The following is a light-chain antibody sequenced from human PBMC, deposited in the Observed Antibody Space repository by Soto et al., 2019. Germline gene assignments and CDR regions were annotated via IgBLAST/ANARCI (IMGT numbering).Light chain of an antibody. CDR1: QSISGW. J-gene: IGKJ5*01. CDR3: QQYDTYPIT. V-gene: IGKV1-5*01. Sequence: GDRFTITCRASQSISGWLAWYQQKPGKAPKLLIYGVSSLESGVPSRFSGSGSGTEFTLSISSLQAEDFGTYYCQQYDTYPITFGQGTRLE. CDR2: GVS.